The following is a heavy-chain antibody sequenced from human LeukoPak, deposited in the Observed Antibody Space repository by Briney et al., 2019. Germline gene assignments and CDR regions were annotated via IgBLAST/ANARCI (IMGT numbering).Heavy chain of an antibody. V-gene: IGHV1-69*04. Sequence: SVKVSCKASGGTFSSYAISWVRQAPGQGLEWMGRIIPILGIANYGQKFQGRVTITADKSRSTAYMELSSLRSEDTAVYYCARGEDYERSKFDFWGQGTLVTVSS. D-gene: IGHD3-16*01. CDR3: ARGEDYERSKFDF. CDR1: GGTFSSYA. CDR2: IIPILGIA. J-gene: IGHJ4*02.